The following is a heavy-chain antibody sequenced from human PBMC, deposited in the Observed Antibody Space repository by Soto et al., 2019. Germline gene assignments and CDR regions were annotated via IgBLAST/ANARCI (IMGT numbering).Heavy chain of an antibody. CDR1: GYTFTTYG. CDR3: ARVADVVIIPALDY. V-gene: IGHV1-18*04. CDR2: ISTYNGNT. Sequence: ASVKVSCKASGYTFTTYGLSWVRQAPGQGLEWMGWISTYNGNTNYAQNLQGRVTMTTDTSTTTAYMELRSLRSDDTAVYYCARVADVVIIPALDYWGQGTLVTVS. J-gene: IGHJ4*02. D-gene: IGHD2-2*01.